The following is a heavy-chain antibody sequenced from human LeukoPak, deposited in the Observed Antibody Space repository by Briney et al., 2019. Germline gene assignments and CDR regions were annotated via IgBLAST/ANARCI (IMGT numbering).Heavy chain of an antibody. CDR1: GFTFSSYA. CDR3: ARGVLIYYYYMDV. Sequence: PGGSLRLSCAASGFTFSSYAMSWVRQAPGKGLEWVSAISGSGGSTYYADSVKGRFTISRDNAKNTLYLQMNSLRAEDTAVYCCARGVLIYYYYMDVWGKGTTVTVSS. CDR2: ISGSGGST. V-gene: IGHV3-23*01. D-gene: IGHD3-10*01. J-gene: IGHJ6*03.